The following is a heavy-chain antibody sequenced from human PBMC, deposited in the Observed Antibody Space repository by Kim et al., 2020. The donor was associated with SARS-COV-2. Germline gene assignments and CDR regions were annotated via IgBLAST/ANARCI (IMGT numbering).Heavy chain of an antibody. V-gene: IGHV3-33*08. CDR3: AREAYSSSWGGGFDP. J-gene: IGHJ5*02. CDR1: GFTFSSYG. CDR2: IWYDGSNK. D-gene: IGHD6-13*01. Sequence: GGSLRLSCAASGFTFSSYGMHWVRQAPGKGLEWVAVIWYDGSNKYYADSVKGRFTISRDNSKNTLYLQMNSLRAEDTAVYYCAREAYSSSWGGGFDPWGQGTLVTVSS.